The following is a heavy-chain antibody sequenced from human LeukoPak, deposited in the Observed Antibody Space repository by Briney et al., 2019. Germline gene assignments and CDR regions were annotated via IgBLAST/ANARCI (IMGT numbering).Heavy chain of an antibody. V-gene: IGHV3-33*01. CDR3: ARASILTGYYHFDH. D-gene: IGHD3-9*01. J-gene: IGHJ4*02. CDR1: GFTFSSYG. CDR2: IWYDGSNK. Sequence: PGGSLRLSCAASGFTFSSYGMHWVRQAPGKGLEWVAVIWYDGSNKYYADSVKGRFTISRDNSKNTLYLQMNSLRAEDTAVYYCARASILTGYYHFDHWGQGTLVTVSS.